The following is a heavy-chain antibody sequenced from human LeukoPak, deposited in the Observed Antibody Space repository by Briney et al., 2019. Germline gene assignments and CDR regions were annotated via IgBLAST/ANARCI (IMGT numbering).Heavy chain of an antibody. CDR3: ARQPVGTSDY. V-gene: IGHV5-51*01. CDR2: IYPGDSDT. J-gene: IGHJ4*02. Sequence: GESPKISCKGSGYSFSSYWIGWVRQMPGKGLEWMGIIYPGDSDTRYSPSFQGQVTISADRSISTAYLQWNSLKASDTAIYYCARQPVGTSDYWGQGTLVTVSS. D-gene: IGHD1-26*01. CDR1: GYSFSSYW.